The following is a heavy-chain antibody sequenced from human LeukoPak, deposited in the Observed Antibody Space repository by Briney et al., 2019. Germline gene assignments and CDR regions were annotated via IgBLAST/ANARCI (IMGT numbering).Heavy chain of an antibody. CDR2: VNPNSGGT. CDR3: ARKAGLGATREYFDY. V-gene: IGHV1-2*02. D-gene: IGHD1-26*01. CDR1: GYTLTGYY. J-gene: IGHJ4*02. Sequence: ASVKVSCKASGYTLTGYYMHWVRHPPGQGLEWMGWVNPNSGGTNYAQKFQGRVTMTRDTSISTAYMELSRLRSDDTAVYYCARKAGLGATREYFDYWGQGTLVTVSS.